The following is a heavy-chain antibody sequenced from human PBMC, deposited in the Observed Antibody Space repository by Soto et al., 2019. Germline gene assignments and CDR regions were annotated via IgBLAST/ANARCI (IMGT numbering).Heavy chain of an antibody. CDR2: IYPGDSDT. CDR3: ARHGFYGDYSSNYFDP. D-gene: IGHD4-17*01. Sequence: GESLKISCKVSGYSFTSYWIGGVRQMPGKGLEWMGIIYPGDSDTRYSPSFQGQVTISADKSISTAYLQWSSLKASDTAMYYCARHGFYGDYSSNYFDPWGQGTLVTVSS. CDR1: GYSFTSYW. V-gene: IGHV5-51*01. J-gene: IGHJ5*02.